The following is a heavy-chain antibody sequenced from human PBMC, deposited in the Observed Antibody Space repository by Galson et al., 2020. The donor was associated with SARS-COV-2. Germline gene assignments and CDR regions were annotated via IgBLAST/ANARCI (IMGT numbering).Heavy chain of an antibody. J-gene: IGHJ6*02. CDR3: ARDPAPGRMDV. Sequence: GGSLRLSCAASGFTSSDHYMSWVRQAPGKGLEWLAYIGRSGGPIYYADSVKGRFNLFRDNAKNSLYLQMNGLRAEDTAVYYCARDPAPGRMDVWGQGTTVTVAS. V-gene: IGHV3-11*01. CDR1: GFTSSDHY. CDR2: IGRSGGPI.